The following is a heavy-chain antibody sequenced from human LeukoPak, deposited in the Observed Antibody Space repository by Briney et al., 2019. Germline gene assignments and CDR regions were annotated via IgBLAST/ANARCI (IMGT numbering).Heavy chain of an antibody. Sequence: GGSLRLSCEVSGFSFSSHGIHWVRQTPGKGLEWVAMISHDGRLKYYGVAVKGRFTISRDDSKNTVHLQMNSLRTEDTAVYYCAKDMRAVSFQIEYWGQGTSVTVSS. CDR2: ISHDGRLK. J-gene: IGHJ4*02. D-gene: IGHD2-2*01. CDR1: GFSFSSHG. V-gene: IGHV3-30*18. CDR3: AKDMRAVSFQIEY.